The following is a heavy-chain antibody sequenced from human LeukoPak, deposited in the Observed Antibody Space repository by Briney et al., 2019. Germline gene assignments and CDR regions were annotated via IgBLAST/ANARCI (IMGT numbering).Heavy chain of an antibody. CDR2: IYYSGST. CDR1: GGSTSSYY. CDR3: ARSTNWKFDY. D-gene: IGHD1-20*01. Sequence: SETLSLTCTVSGGSTSSYYWSWIRQPPGKGLEWIGYIYYSGSTNYNPSLKSRVTISVDTSKNQFSLKLSSVTAADTAFYYCARSTNWKFDYWGQGTLVTVSS. V-gene: IGHV4-59*01. J-gene: IGHJ4*02.